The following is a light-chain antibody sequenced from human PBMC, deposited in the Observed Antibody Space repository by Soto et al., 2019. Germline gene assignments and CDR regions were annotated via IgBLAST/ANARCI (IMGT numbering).Light chain of an antibody. CDR1: TSDFGTKKF. V-gene: IGLV2-23*02. Sequence: QSALTQPASVSGSPGQSSTISCIETTSDFGTKKFFSWYQQQPGKAPKLIIYDVNKRPSGVPDRFSGSKSGNTASLTISGLQAADEADYYCCSYAGSWVFGGGTKLTVL. CDR3: CSYAGSWV. CDR2: DVN. J-gene: IGLJ3*02.